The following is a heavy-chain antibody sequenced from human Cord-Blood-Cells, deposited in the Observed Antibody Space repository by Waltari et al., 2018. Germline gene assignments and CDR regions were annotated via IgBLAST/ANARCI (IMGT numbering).Heavy chain of an antibody. Sequence: QVQLQESGPGLVKPSETLSLTCAVSGYSVSSGYYWGWIRPPPGQGREWIGSIYHSGSTYYNPSLKSRVTISVDTSKNQFSLKLSSVTAADTAVYYCARTPRTYYYDSSGYYPNWFDPWGQETLVTVSS. CDR2: IYHSGST. V-gene: IGHV4-38-2*01. CDR3: ARTPRTYYYDSSGYYPNWFDP. D-gene: IGHD3-22*01. J-gene: IGHJ5*02. CDR1: GYSVSSGYY.